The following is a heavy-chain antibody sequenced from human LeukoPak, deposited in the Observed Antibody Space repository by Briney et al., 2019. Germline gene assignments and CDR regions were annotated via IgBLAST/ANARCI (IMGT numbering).Heavy chain of an antibody. CDR3: VSSGWSSHFYY. CDR1: GFTFSSYA. CDR2: ISGSGGST. J-gene: IGHJ4*02. D-gene: IGHD6-19*01. Sequence: GGSLRLSCAASGFTFSSYAMSWVRQAPGKGLEWVSAISGSGGSTYYADSVKGRFTISRDNSKNTLYLQMNSLRAEDTAVYYCVSSGWSSHFYYWGQGTLVTVSS. V-gene: IGHV3-23*01.